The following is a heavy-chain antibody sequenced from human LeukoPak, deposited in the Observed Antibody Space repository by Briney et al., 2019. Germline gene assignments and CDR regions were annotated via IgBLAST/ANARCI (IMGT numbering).Heavy chain of an antibody. CDR1: GGSFNTYY. J-gene: IGHJ4*02. CDR2: ITHSGST. CDR3: ARVTRFNEFGELWVDY. D-gene: IGHD3-10*01. V-gene: IGHV4-34*01. Sequence: SETLSLTCAVYGGSFNTYYWSWIRQPPGKGLEWIGEITHSGSTNYNPSLKSRVTISSDTSKNQFSLKLTSVTAADTAVYYCARVTRFNEFGELWVDYWGQGTLLTVSS.